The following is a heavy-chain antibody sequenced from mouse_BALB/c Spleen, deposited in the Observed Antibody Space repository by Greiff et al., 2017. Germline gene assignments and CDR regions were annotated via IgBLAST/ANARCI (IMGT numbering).Heavy chain of an antibody. Sequence: EVKGVESGGGLVKPGGSLKLSCAASGFTFSSYAMSWVRQTPEKRLEWVASISSGGSTYYPDSVKGRFTISRDNARNILYLQMSSLRSEDTAMYYCARRKLLRSLYWYFDVWGAGTTVTVSS. CDR1: GFTFSSYA. CDR2: ISSGGST. J-gene: IGHJ1*01. V-gene: IGHV5-6-5*01. CDR3: ARRKLLRSLYWYFDV. D-gene: IGHD1-1*01.